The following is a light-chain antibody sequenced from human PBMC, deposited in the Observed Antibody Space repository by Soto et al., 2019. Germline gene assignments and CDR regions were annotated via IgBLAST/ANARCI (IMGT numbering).Light chain of an antibody. CDR2: DTT. CDR1: TGAVTSGHF. CDR3: LLSYNGARGV. J-gene: IGLJ2*01. V-gene: IGLV7-46*01. Sequence: QAVVTQEPSLTVSPGGTVTLTYGSSTGAVTSGHFPYWFQQKPGQAPWTLIYDTTKKHSWTPARFSGSLLGDKAALTLSGAQPEDEAEYYCLLSYNGARGVFGGGTKLTVL.